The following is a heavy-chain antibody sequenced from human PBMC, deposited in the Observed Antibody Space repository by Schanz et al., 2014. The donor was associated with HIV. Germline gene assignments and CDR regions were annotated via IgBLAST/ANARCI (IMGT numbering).Heavy chain of an antibody. CDR3: AKSRFQLHWFDS. CDR2: IDPKIGGT. Sequence: QVQLVQSGAEMKKPGASVRVSCKASGYTFTASYIHWVRQAPGQGPEWMGWIDPKIGGTQLAQKFQGRVTMTRDSSTNTAYLEVSSLRSDDTAVYYCAKSRFQLHWFDSWGQGTLVTVSS. J-gene: IGHJ5*01. V-gene: IGHV1-2*02. D-gene: IGHD2-2*01. CDR1: GYTFTASY.